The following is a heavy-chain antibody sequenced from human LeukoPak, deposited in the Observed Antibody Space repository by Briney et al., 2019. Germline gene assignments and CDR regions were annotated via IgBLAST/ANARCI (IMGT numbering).Heavy chain of an antibody. CDR3: ARDASISGSYVPYFDY. CDR2: ISTGGVTT. D-gene: IGHD1-26*01. Sequence: GGSLRLSCAASGFTFSSYDMHWVRQAPGKGLEWVSGISTGGVTTYYADSVKGRFTISRDNSKNTLYMNSLRAEDTAVYHCARDASISGSYVPYFDYWGQGALVTVSS. CDR1: GFTFSSYD. V-gene: IGHV3-23*01. J-gene: IGHJ4*02.